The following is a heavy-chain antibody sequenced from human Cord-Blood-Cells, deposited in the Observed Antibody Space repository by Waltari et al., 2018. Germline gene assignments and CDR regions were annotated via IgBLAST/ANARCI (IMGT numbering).Heavy chain of an antibody. CDR2: ISSSGSTI. J-gene: IGHJ2*01. CDR1: GFTFSSYE. Sequence: EVQLVESGGGLVQPGGSLRLSCAASGFTFSSYEMNWVRQAPGKGLEWVSYISSSGSTIYHADSVKGRFTISRDNAKNSLYLQMNSLRAEDTAVYYCARDLGYYDFWSGYYNNWYFDLWGRGTLVTVSS. CDR3: ARDLGYYDFWSGYYNNWYFDL. D-gene: IGHD3-3*01. V-gene: IGHV3-48*03.